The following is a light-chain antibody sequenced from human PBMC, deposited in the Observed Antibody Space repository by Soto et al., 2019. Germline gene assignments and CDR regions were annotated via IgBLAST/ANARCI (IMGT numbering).Light chain of an antibody. CDR2: GAS. Sequence: EIVLTQSPGTLSLSPGERATLSCRASQSVSSSYLAWYQQKTGQAPRLLIYGASSRATGIPDRFSGSGSGTDFTLTISRLEPEDFAVYYCQQYGSSPLFTFGPGNKVDIK. V-gene: IGKV3-20*01. J-gene: IGKJ3*01. CDR1: QSVSSSY. CDR3: QQYGSSPLFT.